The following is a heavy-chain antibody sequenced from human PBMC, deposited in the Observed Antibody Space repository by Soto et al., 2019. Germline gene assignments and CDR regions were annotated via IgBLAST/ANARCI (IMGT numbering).Heavy chain of an antibody. CDR1: GFTFSTYS. D-gene: IGHD6-13*01. J-gene: IGHJ4*02. CDR3: ARGSSWLDY. V-gene: IGHV3-48*02. Sequence: EVQLVESGGGLVQSGGSLRLSCAASGFTFSTYSMNWVRQAPGKGLEWVSYISSSGSTVHYTDSVRGRFTISRDKAENSLYLQMKGLRDEDTAVYYCARGSSWLDYWGQGTLVTVSS. CDR2: ISSSGSTV.